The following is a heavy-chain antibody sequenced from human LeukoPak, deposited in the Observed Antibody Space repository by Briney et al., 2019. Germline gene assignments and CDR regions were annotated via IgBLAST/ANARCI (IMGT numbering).Heavy chain of an antibody. J-gene: IGHJ3*02. CDR2: IYTGGDT. CDR3: AKDSVRGNSGYGNDGFDI. D-gene: IGHD5-12*01. CDR1: EFSVSSNF. V-gene: IGHV3-66*01. Sequence: PGGSLRRSCATSEFSVSSNFMSWVRQAPGKGLEWVSVIYTGGDTYYADSVKGRFSIARDNSKNTVYLQMNSLRAEDTAVYHCAKDSVRGNSGYGNDGFDIWGQGTMVTVSS.